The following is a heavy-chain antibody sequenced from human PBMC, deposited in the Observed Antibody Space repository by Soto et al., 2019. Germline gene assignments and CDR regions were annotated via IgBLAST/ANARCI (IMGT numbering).Heavy chain of an antibody. D-gene: IGHD3-10*01. V-gene: IGHV1-18*01. CDR3: ARESGEYYGSGVDWFDP. J-gene: IGHJ5*02. Sequence: GASVKVSCKASGYTFTSYGISWVRQAPGQGLEWMGWISAYNGNTNYAQKLQGRVTMTTDTSTSTAYMELRSLRSDDTAVYYCARESGEYYGSGVDWFDPWGQGTLVTVSS. CDR2: ISAYNGNT. CDR1: GYTFTSYG.